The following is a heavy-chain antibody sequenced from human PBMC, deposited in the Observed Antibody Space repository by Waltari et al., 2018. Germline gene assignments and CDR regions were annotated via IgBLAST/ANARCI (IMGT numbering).Heavy chain of an antibody. CDR1: DGSLSSSHYY. CDR3: ARHNRQWLVPGTAFDF. V-gene: IGHV4-39*01. D-gene: IGHD6-19*01. CDR2: MYYSGST. J-gene: IGHJ4*02. Sequence: QLQLQESGPGLVKPSDTLSPTCTVSDGSLSSSHYYWGWIRQPPGKGLEWIGSMYYSGSTYYNPSLKSRVTISGDTSKNQFSLRLSSVTAADTAVYFCARHNRQWLVPGTAFDFWGQGTLVTVSS.